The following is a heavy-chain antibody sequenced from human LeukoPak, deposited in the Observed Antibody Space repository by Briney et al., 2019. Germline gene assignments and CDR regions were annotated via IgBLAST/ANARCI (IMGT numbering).Heavy chain of an antibody. Sequence: GGSLRLSCAASGLTVNNNYMNWVRQAPGKGLEWVSTIYSGGSTYYADSVKGRFTISRDNSKNTLYLQMNSLRAEDTAVYYCARGNPGGEYYWGQGTLVTVSS. V-gene: IGHV3-53*01. CDR3: ARGNPGGEYY. D-gene: IGHD1-14*01. CDR2: IYSGGST. CDR1: GLTVNNNY. J-gene: IGHJ4*02.